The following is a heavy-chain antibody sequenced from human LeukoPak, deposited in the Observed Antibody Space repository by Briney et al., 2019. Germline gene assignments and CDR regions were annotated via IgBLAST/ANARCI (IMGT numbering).Heavy chain of an antibody. V-gene: IGHV1-2*02. CDR1: GYTFSGYY. CDR2: IDPNSGGT. Sequence: GASVKVSCKASGYTFSGYYMHWVRQAPGQGLEWMGWIDPNSGGTKYAQKFQGRVTMTRGTSISTAYMELTRLTSGDTAVYYCTTVGLEAYYYGMDVWGQGTTVTVSS. D-gene: IGHD6-6*01. CDR3: TTVGLEAYYYGMDV. J-gene: IGHJ6*02.